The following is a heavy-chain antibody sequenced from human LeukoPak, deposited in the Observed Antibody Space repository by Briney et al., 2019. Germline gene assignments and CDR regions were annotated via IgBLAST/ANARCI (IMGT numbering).Heavy chain of an antibody. Sequence: GESLKISWKGSGYSFTSYWIGGVRQMPGKGLKWMGIFEPGDSDTRYRPSFQGQVTISADKSISTANLQWSSLKDSDTAMYYCARHARLLWFGAFGWLDTWGQGTLVTVSS. V-gene: IGHV5-51*01. CDR2: FEPGDSDT. CDR1: GYSFTSYW. J-gene: IGHJ5*02. D-gene: IGHD3-10*01. CDR3: ARHARLLWFGAFGWLDT.